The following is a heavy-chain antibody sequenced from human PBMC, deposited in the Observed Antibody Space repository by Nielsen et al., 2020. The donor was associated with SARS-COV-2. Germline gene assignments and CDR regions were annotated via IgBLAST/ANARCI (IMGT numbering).Heavy chain of an antibody. V-gene: IGHV5-51*01. J-gene: IGHJ4*02. Sequence: GECLKISCKASGFRFTNDWRGWGYWIGWVRQMPGKGLEWMGIIYPTDSDVRYSPSYQGQVSISADTSTGTAYLQWRSLRSSDTGIYYCARAPTGTSNPYHFDHWGQGTLVTVSS. CDR2: IYPTDSDV. CDR1: GFRFTNDWRGWGYW. CDR3: ARAPTGTSNPYHFDH. D-gene: IGHD1-1*01.